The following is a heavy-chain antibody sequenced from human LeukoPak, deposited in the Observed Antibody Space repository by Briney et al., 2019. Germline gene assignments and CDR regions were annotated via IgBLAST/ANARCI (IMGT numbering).Heavy chain of an antibody. D-gene: IGHD5-12*01. CDR1: GFTFSSYA. J-gene: IGHJ4*02. CDR2: ISGSGGST. V-gene: IGHV3-23*01. CDR3: AKDITAGRGYGGFDY. Sequence: PGGSLRLSCAASGFTFSSYATSWVRQAPGKGLEWVSAISGSGGSTYYADSVKGRFTISRDNSKNTLYLQMNSLRAEDTAVYYCAKDITAGRGYGGFDYWGQGTLVTVSS.